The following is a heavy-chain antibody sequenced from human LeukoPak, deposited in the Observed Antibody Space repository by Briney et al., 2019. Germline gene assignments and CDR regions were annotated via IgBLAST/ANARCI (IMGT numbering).Heavy chain of an antibody. J-gene: IGHJ5*02. D-gene: IGHD2-15*01. CDR3: ARERVVELYCSGGSCYSGWFDP. Sequence: SETLSLTCTVSGGSISSSSYYWSWTRQPPGKGLEWIGYIYYSGSTNYNPSLKSRVTISVDTSKNQFSLKLSSVTAADTAVYYCARERVVELYCSGGSCYSGWFDPWGQGTLVTVSS. CDR1: GGSISSSSYY. CDR2: IYYSGST. V-gene: IGHV4-61*01.